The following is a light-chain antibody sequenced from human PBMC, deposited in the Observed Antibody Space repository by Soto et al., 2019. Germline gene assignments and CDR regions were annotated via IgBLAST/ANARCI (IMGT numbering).Light chain of an antibody. J-gene: IGKJ5*01. V-gene: IGKV2-28*01. CDR1: QSLLHSNGYNY. CDR2: LGS. CDR3: MNALQKPNT. Sequence: DIVVTQSPLSLPVTPGEPASISCRSSQSLLHSNGYNYLDWYLQQPGQSPQLLIYLGSNRASGVPDRFSGSGSGTDFTLKISREEAEDVGVYSCMNALQKPNTVRQGTRL.